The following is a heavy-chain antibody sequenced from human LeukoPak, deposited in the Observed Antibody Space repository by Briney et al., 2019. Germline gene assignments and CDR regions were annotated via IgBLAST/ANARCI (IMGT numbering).Heavy chain of an antibody. J-gene: IGHJ6*03. Sequence: GGPLRLSCAASGFTFSSYWMSWVRQAPGKGLEWVANIKQDGSEKYYVDSVKGRFTISRDNAKNSLYLQMNSLRAEDTAVYYCARGEHYGSGRTYYYYYMDVWGKGTTVTISS. CDR2: IKQDGSEK. CDR3: ARGEHYGSGRTYYYYYMDV. D-gene: IGHD3-10*01. V-gene: IGHV3-7*01. CDR1: GFTFSSYW.